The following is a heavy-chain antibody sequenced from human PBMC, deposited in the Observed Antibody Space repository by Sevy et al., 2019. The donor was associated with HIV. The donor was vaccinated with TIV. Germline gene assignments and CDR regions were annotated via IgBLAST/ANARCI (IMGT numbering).Heavy chain of an antibody. D-gene: IGHD1-1*01. CDR2: INPDSDGP. CDR3: VRYDRGGYFEY. J-gene: IGHJ4*02. V-gene: IGHV1-2*02. CDR1: GYTFTGYY. Sequence: ASVKVSCKASGYTFTGYYMHWVRQAPGQGLQWMGWINPDSDGPNYAPKFQGRVTLTRDTSNSTAYMEQSRLKADNTAEYYGVRYDRGGYFEYWGQGTLVTVSS.